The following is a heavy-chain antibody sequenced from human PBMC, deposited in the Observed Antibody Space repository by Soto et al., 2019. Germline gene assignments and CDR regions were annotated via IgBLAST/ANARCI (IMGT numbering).Heavy chain of an antibody. CDR3: AKGGTPMIVVVTATFYFAS. J-gene: IGHJ4*02. Sequence: GGSLRLSCAASGFSFSSYAMSWVRRARGKGLEWVSTISGNGRSTYYADTVKGRFSISRDNARNTLYLQMSSLTVDDTAVYFCAKGGTPMIVVVTATFYFASWGQGSLVTVSS. V-gene: IGHV3-23*01. D-gene: IGHD3-22*01. CDR2: ISGNGRST. CDR1: GFSFSSYA.